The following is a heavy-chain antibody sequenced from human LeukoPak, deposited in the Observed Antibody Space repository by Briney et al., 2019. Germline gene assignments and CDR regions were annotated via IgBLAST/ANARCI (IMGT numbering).Heavy chain of an antibody. V-gene: IGHV1-8*03. D-gene: IGHD2-15*01. J-gene: IGHJ4*02. CDR2: MNPNSGNT. CDR3: ARSLLGVAGLDFDY. CDR1: GYTFTSYD. Sequence: GASVKVSCKASGYTFTSYDINWVRQATGQGLEWMGWMNPNSGNTGYAQKFQGRVTITRDTSASTAYMELSSLRSEDMAVYYCARSLLGVAGLDFDYWGQGTLVTVSS.